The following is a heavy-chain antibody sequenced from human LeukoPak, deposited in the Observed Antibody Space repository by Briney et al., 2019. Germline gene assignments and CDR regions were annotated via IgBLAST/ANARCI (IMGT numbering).Heavy chain of an antibody. CDR1: GGSISSGGYY. D-gene: IGHD3-3*01. CDR3: ARGGGDFWSGYYDYYFDY. CDR2: IYYSGST. Sequence: SETLSLTCTVSGGSISSGGYYWSWIRQPPGKGLEWIGYIYYSGSTNYNPSLKSRVTISVDTSKNQFSLKLSSVTAADTAVYYCARGGGDFWSGYYDYYFDYWGQGTLVTVSS. J-gene: IGHJ4*02. V-gene: IGHV4-61*08.